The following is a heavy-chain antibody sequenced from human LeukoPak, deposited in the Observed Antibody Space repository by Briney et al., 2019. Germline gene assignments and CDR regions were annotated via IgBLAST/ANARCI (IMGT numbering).Heavy chain of an antibody. CDR3: AKRQVVGDGGFDY. CDR1: GLTFSSYA. CDR2: ISGSGGGT. D-gene: IGHD6-19*01. Sequence: PGGSLRLSCAASGLTFSSYAMSWVCQAPGKGLEWVSAISGSGGGTYYADSVKGRFTISRDNSKNTLYLQVNSLRAEDTAVYYCAKRQVVGDGGFDYWGQGTLVTVSS. J-gene: IGHJ4*02. V-gene: IGHV3-23*01.